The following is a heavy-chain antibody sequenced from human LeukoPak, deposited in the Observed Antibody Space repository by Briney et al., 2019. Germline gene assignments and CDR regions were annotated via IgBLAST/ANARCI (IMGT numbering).Heavy chain of an antibody. CDR3: ARHPRYYYDSSGDLYYYYYMDV. Sequence: GASVKVSCKASGGTFSSYAISWVRQAPGQGLEWMGGIIPIFGTANYAQKFQGRVTITADKSTSTAYMELSSLRSEDTAVYYCARHPRYYYDSSGDLYYYYYMDVWGKGTTVTISS. V-gene: IGHV1-69*06. CDR1: GGTFSSYA. CDR2: IIPIFGTA. D-gene: IGHD3-22*01. J-gene: IGHJ6*03.